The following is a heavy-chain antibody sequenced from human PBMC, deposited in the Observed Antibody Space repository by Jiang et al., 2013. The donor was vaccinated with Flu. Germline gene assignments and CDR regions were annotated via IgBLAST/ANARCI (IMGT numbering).Heavy chain of an antibody. D-gene: IGHD2-21*02. J-gene: IGHJ4*02. CDR2: IYYSGST. V-gene: IGHV4-59*08. CDR1: GGSISSYY. CDR3: ARVVSVVTAIDYFDY. Sequence: TLSLTCTVSGGSISSYYWSWIRQPPGKGLEWIGYIYYSGSTNYNPSLKSRVTISVDTSKNQFSLKLSSVTAADTAVYYCARVVSVVTAIDYFDYWGQGTLVTVSS.